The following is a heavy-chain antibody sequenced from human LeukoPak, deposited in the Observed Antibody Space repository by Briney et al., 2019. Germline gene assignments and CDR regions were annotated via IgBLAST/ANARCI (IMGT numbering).Heavy chain of an antibody. Sequence: GGSLRLSCAASGFTFSSYWMHWVRQAPGKGLVWVSRINYDGSSTRYADTVRGRFTISRDNAKNTLYLQMDSQRDEDTAIYYCARVGDMSTNTFWFDPWGQGTLVTVSS. J-gene: IGHJ5*02. CDR1: GFTFSSYW. CDR2: INYDGSST. D-gene: IGHD5-24*01. V-gene: IGHV3-74*01. CDR3: ARVGDMSTNTFWFDP.